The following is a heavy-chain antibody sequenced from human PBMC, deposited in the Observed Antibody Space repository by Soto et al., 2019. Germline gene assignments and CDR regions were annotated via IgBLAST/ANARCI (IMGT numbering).Heavy chain of an antibody. D-gene: IGHD3-10*02. Sequence: QMQLVQSGPEVKKPGTSVKVSCKASGFTFTSSAMQWVRQARGQRLEWIGWIVVCSGNTNYAQKFQERVTIPRNMATSTAFMELSSLRSEDTAVYYWAAPCSVSYYYGMAVWGQGTTVTVSS. CDR1: GFTFTSSA. V-gene: IGHV1-58*02. CDR3: AAPCSVSYYYGMAV. CDR2: IVVCSGNT. J-gene: IGHJ6*02.